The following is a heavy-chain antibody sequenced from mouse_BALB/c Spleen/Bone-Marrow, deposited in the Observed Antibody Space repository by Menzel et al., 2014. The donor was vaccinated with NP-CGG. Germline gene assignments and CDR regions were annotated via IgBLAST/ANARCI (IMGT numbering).Heavy chain of an antibody. J-gene: IGHJ3*01. CDR2: INPSTGYT. CDR1: GYTFTSYW. V-gene: IGHV1-7*01. CDR3: ARGRFAY. Sequence: VKLMESGAELAKPGASVKMSCKASGYTFTSYWMHWVKQRPGQGLEWIGYINPSTGYTEYNQKFEDKATLTADKSSSTAYMQLSSLTSEDSAVYFCARGRFAYWGQGTLVTVSA.